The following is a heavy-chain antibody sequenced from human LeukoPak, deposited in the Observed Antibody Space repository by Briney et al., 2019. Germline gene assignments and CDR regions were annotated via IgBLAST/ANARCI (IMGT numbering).Heavy chain of an antibody. CDR1: GGSISSYY. Sequence: PSETLSLTCTASGGSISSYYWSWIRQPPGKGLEWIGYIYYSGSTNYNPSLKSRVTTSVDTSKNQFSLKLSSVTAADTAVYYCARESVEYDFWSGANWFDPWGQGTLVTVSS. D-gene: IGHD3-3*01. J-gene: IGHJ5*02. V-gene: IGHV4-59*01. CDR2: IYYSGST. CDR3: ARESVEYDFWSGANWFDP.